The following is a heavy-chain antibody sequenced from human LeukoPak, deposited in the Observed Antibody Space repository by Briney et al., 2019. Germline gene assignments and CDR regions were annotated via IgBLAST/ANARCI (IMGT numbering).Heavy chain of an antibody. V-gene: IGHV4-61*02. CDR2: IYTSGST. CDR3: ARAEGHSSSSVHYYYYYMDV. CDR1: GGSISSGSYY. Sequence: PSETLSLTCTVSGGSISSGSYYWSWIRQPAGKGLEWIGRIYTSGSTNYNPSLKSRVTISVDTSKNQFSLKLSSVTAADTAVYYCARAEGHSSSSVHYYYYYMDVWGKGTTVTVSS. J-gene: IGHJ6*03. D-gene: IGHD6-6*01.